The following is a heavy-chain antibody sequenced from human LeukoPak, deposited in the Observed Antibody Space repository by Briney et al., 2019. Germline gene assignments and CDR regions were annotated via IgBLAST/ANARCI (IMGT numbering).Heavy chain of an antibody. J-gene: IGHJ4*02. V-gene: IGHV3-23*01. CDR1: GFTFSSYA. D-gene: IGHD6-6*01. CDR2: ISGSGGST. Sequence: PGGSLRLSCAVSGFTFSSYAMSWVRQAPGKGLEWVSAISGSGGSTYYADSVKGRFTISRDNSKNTLYLQMNSLRAEDTAVYYCAKALEYSSSRGLFDYWGQGTLVTVSS. CDR3: AKALEYSSSRGLFDY.